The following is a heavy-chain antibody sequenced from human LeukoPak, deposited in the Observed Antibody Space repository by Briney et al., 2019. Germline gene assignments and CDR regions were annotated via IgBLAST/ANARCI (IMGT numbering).Heavy chain of an antibody. Sequence: GGSLRFSCAASGFTFSSYAMSWVRQAPGKGLEWVSAISSGGGSTYYADSVKGRFSISRDNSENTLYLQMNSLRAEDTAVYYCAKVPNSSGWYWGQGTLVTVSS. V-gene: IGHV3-23*01. D-gene: IGHD6-19*01. CDR2: ISSGGGST. CDR1: GFTFSSYA. J-gene: IGHJ4*02. CDR3: AKVPNSSGWY.